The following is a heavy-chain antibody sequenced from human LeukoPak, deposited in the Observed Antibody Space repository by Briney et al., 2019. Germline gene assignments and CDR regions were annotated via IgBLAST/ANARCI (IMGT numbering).Heavy chain of an antibody. V-gene: IGHV4-4*09. J-gene: IGHJ4*02. CDR1: GGSISSYY. Sequence: SETLSLTCTVSGGSISSYYWSWIRQPPGKGLEWIGYIYTSGSTNYNPSLKSRVTISVDKSNNQSSLKLSSVTAADTAVYYCARHGVTLEMATVEYYFDYWGQGTLVTVSS. D-gene: IGHD5-24*01. CDR3: ARHGVTLEMATVEYYFDY. CDR2: IYTSGST.